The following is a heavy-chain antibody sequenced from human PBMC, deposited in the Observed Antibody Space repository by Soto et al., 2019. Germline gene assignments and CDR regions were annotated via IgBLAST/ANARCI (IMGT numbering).Heavy chain of an antibody. V-gene: IGHV4-34*01. CDR2: INHSGST. J-gene: IGHJ4*02. Sequence: SETLSLTCAVYRGSLSGSYWSWIRQPPGKGLEWIGEINHSGSTNYNPSLKSRVTISVDTSKNQFSLKLSSVTAADTAVYYCATSRRYCTNGVCYRRAFDYWGQGTLVT. CDR3: ATSRRYCTNGVCYRRAFDY. CDR1: RGSLSGSY. D-gene: IGHD2-8*01.